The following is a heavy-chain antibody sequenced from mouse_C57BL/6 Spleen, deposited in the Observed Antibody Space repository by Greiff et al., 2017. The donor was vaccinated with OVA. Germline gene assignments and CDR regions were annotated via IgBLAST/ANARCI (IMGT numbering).Heavy chain of an antibody. CDR3: ARGGYYGSSFDY. CDR2: IYPSDSET. J-gene: IGHJ2*01. CDR1: GYTFTSYW. D-gene: IGHD1-1*01. V-gene: IGHV1-61*01. Sequence: QVQLQQPGAELVRPGSSVKLSCEASGYTFTSYWMDWVKQRPGQGLEWIGNIYPSDSETHYNQKFKDKATLTVDKSSSTAYMQLSSLTSEDSAVYYCARGGYYGSSFDYWGQGTTLTVSS.